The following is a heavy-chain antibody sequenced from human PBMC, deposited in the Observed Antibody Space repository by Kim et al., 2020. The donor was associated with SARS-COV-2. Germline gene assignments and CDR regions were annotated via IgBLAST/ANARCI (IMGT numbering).Heavy chain of an antibody. Sequence: NYTPYLKSRVNISVDKSKNWFSLKLSSVTAADTAVYYCARKTTVTDCFDYWGQGTLVTVSS. V-gene: IGHV4-4*02. J-gene: IGHJ4*02. CDR3: ARKTTVTDCFDY. D-gene: IGHD4-17*01.